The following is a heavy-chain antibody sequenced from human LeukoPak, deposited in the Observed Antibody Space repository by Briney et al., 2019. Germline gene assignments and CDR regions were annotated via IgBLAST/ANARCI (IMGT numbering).Heavy chain of an antibody. V-gene: IGHV4-59*08. J-gene: IGHJ5*02. CDR1: GGSISSYY. Sequence: SETLSLTCTVSGGSISSYYWSWIRQPPGKGLEWIGYIYNSGSTKYNPSLKSRVTISVDTSKNQFSLKLSSVTAADTAVYYCARTSRQGGFDPWGQGTLVTVSS. D-gene: IGHD2-2*01. CDR2: IYNSGST. CDR3: ARTSRQGGFDP.